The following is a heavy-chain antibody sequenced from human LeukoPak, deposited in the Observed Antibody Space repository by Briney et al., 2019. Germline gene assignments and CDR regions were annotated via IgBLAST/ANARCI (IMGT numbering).Heavy chain of an antibody. CDR3: ARDKSYGDSEDY. CDR1: GXTFNIYW. D-gene: IGHD4-17*01. CDR2: INQDGSEK. Sequence: GGSLRLSFAASGXTFNIYWMSWVRQAPGKELEWVANINQDGSEKYYVDSVKGRFTISRDNAKNSLYLQMNSLTAEDTAVYYCARDKSYGDSEDYWGQGTLVTVSS. V-gene: IGHV3-7*05. J-gene: IGHJ4*02.